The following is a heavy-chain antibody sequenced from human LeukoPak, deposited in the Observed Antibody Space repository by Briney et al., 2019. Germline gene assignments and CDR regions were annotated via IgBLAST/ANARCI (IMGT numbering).Heavy chain of an antibody. Sequence: SETLSLTCTVSGGSISSYYWSWIRQPPGKELEWIGYIYYSGSTNYNPSLKSRVTISVDTSKNQFSLKLSSVTAADTAVYYCARADPYYDILTGAFDYWGQGTLVTVSS. CDR1: GGSISSYY. D-gene: IGHD3-9*01. CDR2: IYYSGST. J-gene: IGHJ4*02. CDR3: ARADPYYDILTGAFDY. V-gene: IGHV4-59*12.